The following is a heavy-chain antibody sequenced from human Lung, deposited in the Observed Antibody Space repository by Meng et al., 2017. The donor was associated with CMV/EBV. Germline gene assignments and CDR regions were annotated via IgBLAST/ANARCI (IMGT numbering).Heavy chain of an antibody. CDR2: IYHSGST. CDR1: GGSIRSSNW. CDR3: ASFPPPGKQWLVTDY. V-gene: IGHV4-4*02. Sequence: QGHLQGPGPGLGKPSGTLSLTCAVSGGSIRSSNWWSWVRQPPGKGLEWIGEIYHSGSTNYNPSLKSRVTISVDKSKNQFSLKLSSVTAADTAVYYCASFPPPGKQWLVTDYWGQGTLVTVSS. D-gene: IGHD6-19*01. J-gene: IGHJ4*02.